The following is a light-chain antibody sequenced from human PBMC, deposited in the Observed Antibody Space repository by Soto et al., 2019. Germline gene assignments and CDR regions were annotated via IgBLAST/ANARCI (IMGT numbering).Light chain of an antibody. CDR1: SSNIGPSYD. J-gene: IGLJ2*01. CDR3: QSYDSSLSGFVV. Sequence: QSVLTQPPSVSGAPGQRVTISCTGSSSNIGPSYDVHWYQQLPGTAPKLLIYGNSNRPSGVPDRFSGSKSGTSASLAITGLQAEDEADYYCQSYDSSLSGFVVFGGGTKLTVL. CDR2: GNS. V-gene: IGLV1-40*01.